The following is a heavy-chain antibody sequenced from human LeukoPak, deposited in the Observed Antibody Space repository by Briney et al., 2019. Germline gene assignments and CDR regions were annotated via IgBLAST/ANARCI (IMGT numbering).Heavy chain of an antibody. CDR2: INHSGST. CDR1: GGSFSGYY. J-gene: IGHJ6*03. V-gene: IGHV4-34*01. CDR3: ARMGGHYGSGSYYLVAYYYYMDV. Sequence: PSETLSLTCAVYGGSFSGYYWSWIRQPPGKGLEWIGEINHSGSTNYNPSLKSRVTISVDTSKNQFSLKLSSVTAADTAVYYCARMGGHYGSGSYYLVAYYYYMDVRGKGTTVTVSS. D-gene: IGHD3-10*01.